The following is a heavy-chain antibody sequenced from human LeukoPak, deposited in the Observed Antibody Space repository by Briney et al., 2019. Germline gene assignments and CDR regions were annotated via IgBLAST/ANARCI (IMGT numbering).Heavy chain of an antibody. Sequence: SETLSLTCTVSGGSLSSFYWSWIRPPPGEGLGWIGYIYYSGSTNYNPSLKSRATISVDTRKTPFSLKLSSVTAADTAVYYCARHRKVGAIEVWGQGTLVTVSS. CDR2: IYYSGST. V-gene: IGHV4-59*08. CDR1: GGSLSSFY. D-gene: IGHD1-26*01. J-gene: IGHJ4*02. CDR3: ARHRKVGAIEV.